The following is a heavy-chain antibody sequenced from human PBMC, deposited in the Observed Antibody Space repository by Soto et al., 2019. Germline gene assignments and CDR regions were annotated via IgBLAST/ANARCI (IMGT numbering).Heavy chain of an antibody. CDR2: IYHSGST. CDR3: ARDQGSHPGD. D-gene: IGHD6-13*01. Sequence: QVQLQESGPGLVRPSGTLSLTCAVSGDSISSDNWWSWVRQPPGKGLEWIGEIYHSGSTNYNPSLRSRVIMSVVPSKNLCSLPLKSVTAADTALYYCARDQGSHPGDWGQGTRVSVSS. J-gene: IGHJ4*02. CDR1: GDSISSDNW. V-gene: IGHV4-4*02.